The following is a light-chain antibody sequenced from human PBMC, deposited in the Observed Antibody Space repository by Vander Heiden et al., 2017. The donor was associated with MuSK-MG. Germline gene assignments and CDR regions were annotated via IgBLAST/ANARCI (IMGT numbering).Light chain of an antibody. CDR3: QQDDSTPFT. V-gene: IGKV4-1*01. CDR2: WAS. CDR1: QSVLYNSNNKNY. Sequence: DSLAVSLGERATINCKSSQSVLYNSNNKNYLAWYQQKPGQPPKLLIYWASTRESGAPDRFSGSGSETDFTLTISSLQAEDVAVYYCQQDDSTPFTFGHGTKVDIK. J-gene: IGKJ3*01.